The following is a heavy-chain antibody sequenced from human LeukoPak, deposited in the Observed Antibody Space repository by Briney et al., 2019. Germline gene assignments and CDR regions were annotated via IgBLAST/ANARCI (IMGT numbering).Heavy chain of an antibody. D-gene: IGHD5-12*01. J-gene: IGHJ4*02. V-gene: IGHV4-59*01. Sequence: PSETLSLTCTVSGGSISSYYWSWIRQPPGKGLEWIGYISYIGITNYNPSLESRVTISVDTSKNQFSLKLSAMTAADTAVYYCARGVATVPVDSWGQGTLVTVSS. CDR3: ARGVATVPVDS. CDR2: ISYIGIT. CDR1: GGSISSYY.